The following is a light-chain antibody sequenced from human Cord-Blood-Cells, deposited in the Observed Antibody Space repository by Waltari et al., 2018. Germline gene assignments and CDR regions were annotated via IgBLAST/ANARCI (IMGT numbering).Light chain of an antibody. CDR2: AAS. CDR3: QKYNSAPRT. CDR1: QGISKY. V-gene: IGKV1-27*01. J-gene: IGKJ1*01. Sequence: DIQMTQSPSSLSASVGDRVTITCRASQGISKYLAWYQQKPGKVPKLLFYAASTLQSGVPSRFSDSGSGTDFTLTISSLQPEDVATYYCQKYNSAPRTFGQGTKVEI.